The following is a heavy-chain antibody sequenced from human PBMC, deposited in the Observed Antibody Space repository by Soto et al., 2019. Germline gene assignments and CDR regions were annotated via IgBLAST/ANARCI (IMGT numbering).Heavy chain of an antibody. V-gene: IGHV6-1*01. CDR3: ATFSIVGTVIFNH. CDR1: GDRLFSNSAA. D-gene: IGHD1-26*01. Sequence: SQTLSLTCAISGDRLFSNSAAWNWIRQSPSRGLEWLGRTYYRSKWYNDYAVSVRGRISINPDTPKNQFSLHLTSVTAADTAVYYCATFSIVGTVIFNHWGQGTQVTVSS. J-gene: IGHJ4*02. CDR2: TYYRSKWYN.